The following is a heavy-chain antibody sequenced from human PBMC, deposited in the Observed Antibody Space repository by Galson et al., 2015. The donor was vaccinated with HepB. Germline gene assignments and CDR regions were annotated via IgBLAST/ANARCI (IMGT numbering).Heavy chain of an antibody. Sequence: SLRLSCAASGFTFGDYDMSWFRQAPGKGLEWVGFIRSKAYGGTTEYAASVKGRFTISRDDSKSIAYLQMNSLKTEDTAVYYCTRDPPEGVAGGGCYVFDYWGQGTLVTVSS. D-gene: IGHD6-19*01. V-gene: IGHV3-49*03. CDR2: IRSKAYGGTT. CDR3: TRDPPEGVAGGGCYVFDY. CDR1: GFTFGDYD. J-gene: IGHJ4*02.